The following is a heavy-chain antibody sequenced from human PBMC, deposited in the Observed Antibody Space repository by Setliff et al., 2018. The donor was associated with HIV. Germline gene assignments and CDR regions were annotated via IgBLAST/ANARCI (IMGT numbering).Heavy chain of an antibody. Sequence: PSETLSLTCSVSGGSISSHYWGWIRQPPGRGLEWIGYIMYNEGNNFNPSLKSRVTISVDTSKNQFSLKLSSVTAADTAVYYCARDRVVRGVITTYYYMDVWGKGTTVTVSS. CDR1: GGSISSHY. D-gene: IGHD3-10*01. CDR3: ARDRVVRGVITTYYYMDV. J-gene: IGHJ6*03. CDR2: IMYNEGN. V-gene: IGHV4-59*11.